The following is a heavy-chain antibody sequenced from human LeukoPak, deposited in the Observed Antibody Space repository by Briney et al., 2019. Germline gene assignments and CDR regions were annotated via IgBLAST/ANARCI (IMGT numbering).Heavy chain of an antibody. D-gene: IGHD6-19*01. CDR3: AKDSVAVAGTTLDY. CDR1: GFTFSSYA. Sequence: GGSLRLSCAAPGFTFSSYAMSWVRQAPGKGLEWVSAISGSGGSTYYADSVKGRFTISRDNSKNTLYLQMNSLRAEDTAVYYCAKDSVAVAGTTLDYWGQGTLVTVSS. CDR2: ISGSGGST. J-gene: IGHJ4*02. V-gene: IGHV3-23*01.